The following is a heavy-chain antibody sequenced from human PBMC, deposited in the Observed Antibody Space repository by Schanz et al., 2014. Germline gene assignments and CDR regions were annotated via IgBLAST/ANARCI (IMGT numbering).Heavy chain of an antibody. CDR3: YGMDV. V-gene: IGHV4-31*09. CDR1: GGSIDVSGYY. J-gene: IGHJ6*02. Sequence: QVQLQESGPRLVKPSQTLSLTCTVSGGSIDVSGYYWSWIRQQPGKGLEWIGYIFFRGSTYYNPSLKSRVTISIDTSKNQSSRRRTSVTAADTAVYYCYGMDVWGQGTTVTVSS. CDR2: IFFRGST.